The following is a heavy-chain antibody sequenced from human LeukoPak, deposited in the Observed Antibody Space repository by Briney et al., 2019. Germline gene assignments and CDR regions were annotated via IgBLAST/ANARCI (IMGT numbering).Heavy chain of an antibody. V-gene: IGHV1-8*03. D-gene: IGHD5/OR15-5a*01. CDR3: ARGLSSTRAYYYYMDV. CDR2: MNPNSGNT. CDR1: GYTFTIYD. Sequence: ASVKVSCKASGYTFTIYDINWVRQATGQGLEWMGWMNPNSGNTGYAQKFQGRVTITRNTSISTAYMELSSLRSEDTAVYYCARGLSSTRAYYYYMDVWGKGTTVTVSS. J-gene: IGHJ6*03.